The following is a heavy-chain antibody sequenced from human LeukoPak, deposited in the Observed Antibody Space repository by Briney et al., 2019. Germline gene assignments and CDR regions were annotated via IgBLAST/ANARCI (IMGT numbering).Heavy chain of an antibody. D-gene: IGHD2/OR15-2a*01. CDR2: ISWNSGNI. CDR3: AKDAYGGATFFYYMDV. CDR1: GFTFYDYA. Sequence: GGSLRLSCAGSGFTFYDYAMHWVRQTPGKGLEWVSGISWNSGNIAYADFVGGRFTISRDNAKNSLSLQMNSLSDEDTAVYYCAKDAYGGATFFYYMDVWGKGTTVTVSS. J-gene: IGHJ6*03. V-gene: IGHV3-9*01.